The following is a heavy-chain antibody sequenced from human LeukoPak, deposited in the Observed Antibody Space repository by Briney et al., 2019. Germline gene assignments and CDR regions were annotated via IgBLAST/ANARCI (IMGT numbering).Heavy chain of an antibody. D-gene: IGHD2-2*01. CDR2: IIPIFGTA. CDR1: GGTFSSYA. V-gene: IGHV1-69*13. J-gene: IGHJ3*02. Sequence: SVKVSCKASGGTFSSYAISWVRQAPGQGLEWMGGIIPIFGTANYAQKFQGRVTITADESTSTAYMELSSLRSEDTAVYYCARDLSTAIVVVPAAPRAFDIWGQGTMVTVSS. CDR3: ARDLSTAIVVVPAAPRAFDI.